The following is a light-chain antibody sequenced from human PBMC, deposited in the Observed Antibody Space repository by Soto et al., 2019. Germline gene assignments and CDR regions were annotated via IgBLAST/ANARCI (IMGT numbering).Light chain of an antibody. J-gene: IGLJ2*01. CDR1: SSDVGGYNY. CDR3: SSYISTSTYVI. CDR2: DVT. Sequence: QSALTQPASVSGSPGQSITISCTGTSSDVGGYNYVSWYQQYPGKAPKLMIYDVTNRPSGVSNRFSGSKSGNTASLTISGLQAEDEADYYCSSYISTSTYVIFGGGTKLTVL. V-gene: IGLV2-14*01.